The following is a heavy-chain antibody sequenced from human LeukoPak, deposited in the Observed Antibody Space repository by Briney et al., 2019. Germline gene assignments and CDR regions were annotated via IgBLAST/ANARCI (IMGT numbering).Heavy chain of an antibody. J-gene: IGHJ6*03. CDR2: VIPIFGTA. D-gene: IGHD3-10*01. CDR3: AGSYSYYYYMDV. CDR1: GGTFSSYA. V-gene: IGHV1-69*05. Sequence: ASVKVSCKASGGTFSSYAISWVRQAPGQGLEWMGGVIPIFGTANYAQKFQGRVTITTDESTSTAYMELSSLRSEDTAVYYCAGSYSYYYYMDVWGKGTTVTASS.